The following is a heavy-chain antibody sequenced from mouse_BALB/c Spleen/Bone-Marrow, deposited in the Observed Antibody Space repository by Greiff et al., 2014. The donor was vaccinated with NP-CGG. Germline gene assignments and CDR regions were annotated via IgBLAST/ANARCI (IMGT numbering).Heavy chain of an antibody. Sequence: EVQGVESGGGLVQPGGSLKLSCATSGFTFSDHYMYWVRQTPDKRLEWVAYITNGGNSTYYLDTVKGRFTISRDNAKDTLYLQMSRLKSEDTAMYYCARHHGSGGLAYWGQGTLVTVSA. CDR2: ITNGGNST. D-gene: IGHD1-1*01. J-gene: IGHJ3*01. CDR3: ARHHGSGGLAY. CDR1: GFTFSDHY. V-gene: IGHV5-12*02.